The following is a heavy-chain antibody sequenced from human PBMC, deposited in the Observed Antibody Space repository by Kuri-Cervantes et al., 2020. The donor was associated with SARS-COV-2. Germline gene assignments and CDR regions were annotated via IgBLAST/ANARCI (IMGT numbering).Heavy chain of an antibody. D-gene: IGHD1-1*01. CDR2: IYYSGST. CDR1: GGSISSSSYY. V-gene: IGHV4-39*01. Sequence: SETLSLTCTVSGGSISSSSYYWGWIRQPPGKGLEWIGSIYYSGSTYYNPSLKSRVTISVDTSKNQFSLKLSSVTAADTAVYYCAISPLWRFPSVYYFDYWGQGTLVTVSS. CDR3: AISPLWRFPSVYYFDY. J-gene: IGHJ4*02.